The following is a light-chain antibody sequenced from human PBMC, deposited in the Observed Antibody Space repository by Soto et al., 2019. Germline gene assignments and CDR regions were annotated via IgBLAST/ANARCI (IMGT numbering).Light chain of an antibody. V-gene: IGKV3-11*01. CDR1: QSVSNY. CDR2: DAS. Sequence: ESVLSQSPATLSLSPGERATLSCRASQSVSNYLVWYQQKPGQAPRLLIYDASNRATGIPARFSGRGAVTVFTLSISSQEPEDFEIYNCQPRSNWPITFGRGSTVAIK. J-gene: IGKJ3*01. CDR3: QPRSNWPIT.